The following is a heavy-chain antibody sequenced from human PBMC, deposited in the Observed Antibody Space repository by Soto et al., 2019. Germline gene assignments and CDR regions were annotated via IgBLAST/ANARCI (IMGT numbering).Heavy chain of an antibody. J-gene: IGHJ4*02. V-gene: IGHV1-24*01. CDR1: GYTLTELS. Sequence: ASGKVSCKVSGYTLTELSMHWDQQAPGKRLEWMGGFDPEDGETIYAQKFQGRVTMTEDTSTDTAYMELSSLRSEDTAVYYCATPRYSYGYDLWFYFDDWVQGTLVTVSS. CDR3: ATPRYSYGYDLWFYFDD. D-gene: IGHD5-18*01. CDR2: FDPEDGET.